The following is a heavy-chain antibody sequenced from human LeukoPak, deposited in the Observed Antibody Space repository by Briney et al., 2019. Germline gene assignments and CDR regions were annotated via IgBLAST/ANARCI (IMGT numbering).Heavy chain of an antibody. D-gene: IGHD3-9*01. J-gene: IGHJ5*02. Sequence: ASVKVSCKASGYTFTSYGISWVRQAPGQGLEWMGWISAYNGNTNYAQKLQGRVTMTTDTSTSTAYMELRSLRSDDTAVYYCARVSLDTTTGYYDNWFDPWGQGTLVTVSS. V-gene: IGHV1-18*01. CDR3: ARVSLDTTTGYYDNWFDP. CDR1: GYTFTSYG. CDR2: ISAYNGNT.